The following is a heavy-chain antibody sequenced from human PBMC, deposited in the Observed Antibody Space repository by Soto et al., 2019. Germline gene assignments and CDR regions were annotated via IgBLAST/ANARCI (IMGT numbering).Heavy chain of an antibody. CDR2: VFHIGNT. V-gene: IGHV4-4*02. CDR3: AQIPYYYYAMNV. CDR1: GGSISSDNW. J-gene: IGHJ6*02. Sequence: PSETLSLTCAVSGGSISSDNWWSWVRQPPGKGLEWIGEVFHIGNTNYNPSLKSRLTISVDRSRNQFSLELNSVTAADTAVYYCAQIPYYYYAMNVWGQGTTVTVS. D-gene: IGHD2-21*01.